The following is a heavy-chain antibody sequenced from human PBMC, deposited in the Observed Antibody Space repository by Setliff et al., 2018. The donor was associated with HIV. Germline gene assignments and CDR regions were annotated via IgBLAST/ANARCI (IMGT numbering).Heavy chain of an antibody. J-gene: IGHJ5*02. V-gene: IGHV1-3*01. CDR2: IHAGNGYT. CDR3: ARRADWFDL. CDR1: GYTFTSYA. Sequence: GASVKVSCKASGYTFTSYAMHWVRQAPGQRLEWMGWIHAGNGYTKYSQKFQGRVTFTRDTSASAAYMDLSSLRSEDTAVYYCARRADWFDLWGQGTLVTVSS.